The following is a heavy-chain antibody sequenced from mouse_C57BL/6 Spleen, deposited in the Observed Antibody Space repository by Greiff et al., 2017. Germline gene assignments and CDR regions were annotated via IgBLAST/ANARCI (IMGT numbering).Heavy chain of an antibody. J-gene: IGHJ4*01. V-gene: IGHV1-85*01. Sequence: VQGVESGPELVKPGASVKLSCKASGYTFTSYDINWLKQRPGKGLEWIGWIYPRDGSTKYNEKFKGKDTLTVDTSSSTAYLELHSLTSEDSAVYFCSGKGDYAMGYWGQGTSVTVST. CDR1: GYTFTSYD. CDR3: SGKGDYAMGY. D-gene: IGHD2-1*01. CDR2: IYPRDGST.